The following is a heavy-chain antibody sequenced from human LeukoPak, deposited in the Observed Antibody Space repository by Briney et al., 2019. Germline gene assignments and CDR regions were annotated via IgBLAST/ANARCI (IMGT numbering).Heavy chain of an antibody. CDR3: AKRGSSWYEGDYYYGMDV. V-gene: IGHV3-23*01. D-gene: IGHD6-13*01. J-gene: IGHJ6*02. Sequence: GGSQRLSCAASGFTFSSCAMSGVREAPGKGLEWVSAISGSGGSTYYADSVKGRFTISRDNSKNTLYLQMNSLRAEDTAVYYCAKRGSSWYEGDYYYGMDVWGQGTTVTVSS. CDR2: ISGSGGST. CDR1: GFTFSSCA.